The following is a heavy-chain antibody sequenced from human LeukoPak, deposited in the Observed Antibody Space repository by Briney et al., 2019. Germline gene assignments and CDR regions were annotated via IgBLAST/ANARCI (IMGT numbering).Heavy chain of an antibody. CDR1: GVSISSGSYY. J-gene: IGHJ6*03. Sequence: SETLSLTCTVSGVSISSGSYYWSWIRQPPGKGLEWIGYIYYSGSTNYNPSLKSRVTISVDTSKNQFSLKLSSVTAADTAVYYCASGSTWGYYYMDVWGKGTTVTVSS. CDR3: ASGSTWGYYYMDV. CDR2: IYYSGST. D-gene: IGHD3-10*01. V-gene: IGHV4-61*01.